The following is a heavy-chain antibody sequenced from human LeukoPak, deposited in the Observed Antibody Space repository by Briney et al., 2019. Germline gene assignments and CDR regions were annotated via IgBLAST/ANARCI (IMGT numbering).Heavy chain of an antibody. J-gene: IGHJ6*02. Sequence: GGSLRLSCAASGFTFSSYSMNWVRQAPGKGLEWVSSISSSKYIDYADSVKGRFTISRDNSKNTLYLQMNSLRAEDTAAYYCAKVNYGSGLYYYYYYGMDVWGQGTTVTVSS. D-gene: IGHD3-10*01. CDR2: ISSSKYI. V-gene: IGHV3-21*04. CDR1: GFTFSSYS. CDR3: AKVNYGSGLYYYYYYGMDV.